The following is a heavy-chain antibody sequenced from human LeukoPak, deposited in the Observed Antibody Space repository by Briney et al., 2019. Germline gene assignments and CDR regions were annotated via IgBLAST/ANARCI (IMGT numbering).Heavy chain of an antibody. CDR1: GGTFSSYA. J-gene: IGHJ1*01. D-gene: IGHD6-6*01. Sequence: GASVKVSCKASGGTFSSYAISWVRQAPGQGHEWMGIINPSSGSTSYAQKFQGRVTMTRDTSTSTVYMDVSSLRSDDTAVYYCATIAASDAEYFQHWGQGTLVTVSS. CDR3: ATIAASDAEYFQH. CDR2: INPSSGST. V-gene: IGHV1-46*01.